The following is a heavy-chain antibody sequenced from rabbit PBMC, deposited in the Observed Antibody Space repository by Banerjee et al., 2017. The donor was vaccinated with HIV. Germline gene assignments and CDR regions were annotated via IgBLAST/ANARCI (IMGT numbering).Heavy chain of an antibody. D-gene: IGHD4-1*01. V-gene: IGHV1S45*01. J-gene: IGHJ4*01. Sequence: QQLEESGGGLVKPGGTLTLTCTASGFSFSSSYYMCWVRQAPGKGLEWIACIYAGSSGSTYYASWAKGRFTISKTSSTTVTLQMTSLTAADTATYFCARDLAGVAGWNFNLWGPGTLVTVS. CDR3: ARDLAGVAGWNFNL. CDR2: IYAGSSGST. CDR1: GFSFSSSYY.